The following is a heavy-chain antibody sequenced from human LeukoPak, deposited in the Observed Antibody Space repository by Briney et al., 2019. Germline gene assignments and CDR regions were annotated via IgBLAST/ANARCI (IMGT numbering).Heavy chain of an antibody. Sequence: ASVKVSCKASGYTFTSYGISWVRQAPGQGLEWMGCISAYNGNTNYAQKLQGRDTMTTDTSKSTAYMELRSLRSDDTAVYYCARTGRYCSSTSCYTTDYYYYYMDVWGKGTTVTVSS. CDR2: ISAYNGNT. V-gene: IGHV1-18*01. CDR1: GYTFTSYG. J-gene: IGHJ6*03. CDR3: ARTGRYCSSTSCYTTDYYYYYMDV. D-gene: IGHD2-2*02.